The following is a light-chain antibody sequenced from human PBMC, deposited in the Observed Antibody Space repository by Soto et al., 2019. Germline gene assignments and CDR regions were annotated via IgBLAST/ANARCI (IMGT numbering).Light chain of an antibody. CDR3: QQYYSNPGA. CDR2: WAS. V-gene: IGKV4-1*01. CDR1: QSVLYSSNNKNY. J-gene: IGKJ1*01. Sequence: DIVMTQSPDSLAVSLGERATINCKSSQSVLYSSNNKNYLAWYQQKPGQPPNLLIYWASTRESGVPDRFSGSGSGTDFTLTISSLQAEDVAVYYCQQYYSNPGAFGQGTKVEIK.